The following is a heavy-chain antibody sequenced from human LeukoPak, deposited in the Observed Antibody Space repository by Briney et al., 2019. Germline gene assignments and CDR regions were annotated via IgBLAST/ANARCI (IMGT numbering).Heavy chain of an antibody. J-gene: IGHJ4*02. CDR3: ARGPRYSGYDYGSDY. CDR1: GGSFSAYY. CDR2: INHSGRT. D-gene: IGHD5-12*01. V-gene: IGHV4-34*01. Sequence: PSETLSLTCAVYGGSFSAYYWSWIRQPPGKGLEWIGEINHSGRTNYNASLKSRVTISVDTSKNQFSLKMSYMTAADTAVYYCARGPRYSGYDYGSDYWGRGILVTVSS.